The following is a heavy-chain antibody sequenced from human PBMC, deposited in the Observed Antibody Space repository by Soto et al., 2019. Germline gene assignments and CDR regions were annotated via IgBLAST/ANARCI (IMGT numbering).Heavy chain of an antibody. CDR1: GFTVSNNY. V-gene: IGHV3-53*01. Sequence: EVQLVESGGGLIQPGGSLRLSCAVSGFTVSNNYMSWVRQAPGKGLEGVSVIYSGGYTAYGDSVKGRFTISRDNSKNKLYLKMNGRGAADTGVYYCAPQRGGGGYWGQGTLVTVSS. CDR3: APQRGGGGY. D-gene: IGHD6-25*01. CDR2: IYSGGYT. J-gene: IGHJ4*02.